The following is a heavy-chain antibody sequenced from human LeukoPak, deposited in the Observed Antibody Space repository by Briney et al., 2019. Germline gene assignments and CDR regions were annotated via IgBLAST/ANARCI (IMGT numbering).Heavy chain of an antibody. V-gene: IGHV3-7*04. CDR2: IEQDGREK. D-gene: IGHD2-21*02. CDR1: GFTFSSYW. CDR3: ARDSTVGRMVTSDFFDY. J-gene: IGHJ4*02. Sequence: PGGSLRLSCAASGFTFSSYWMSWVREAPGKGLEWVATIEQDGREKYYVDSVNGRFTISRDNAQNSLYPQMNSLRAEDTGVYYCARDSTVGRMVTSDFFDYWGQGTLDTVSS.